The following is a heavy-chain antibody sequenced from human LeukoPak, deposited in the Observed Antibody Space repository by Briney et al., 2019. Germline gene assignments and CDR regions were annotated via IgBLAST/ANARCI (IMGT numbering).Heavy chain of an antibody. D-gene: IGHD3-22*01. J-gene: IGHJ2*01. CDR1: GGSIRSGASG. Sequence: TPSLPCTVSGGSIRSGASGGGWIRKKKKKGLEWVGYINHSGSTYYNPSLGSRVTMSVDTSKNQFSRKLSSVTAADSAVYYCARAARQGFTMIVVPFFYFDLWGRGTLVTVSS. CDR3: ARAARQGFTMIVVPFFYFDL. CDR2: INHSGST. V-gene: IGHV4-31*03.